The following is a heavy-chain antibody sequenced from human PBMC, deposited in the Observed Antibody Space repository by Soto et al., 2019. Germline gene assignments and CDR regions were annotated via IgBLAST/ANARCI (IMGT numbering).Heavy chain of an antibody. V-gene: IGHV3-9*01. D-gene: IGHD2-15*01. CDR3: AKALGYCSGGSCYPPLGSAFDI. CDR1: GFTFDDYA. CDR2: ISWNSGSI. J-gene: IGHJ3*02. Sequence: GGSLRLSCAASGFTFDDYAMHWVRQAPGKGLEWVSGISWNSGSIGYADSVKGRFTISRDNAKNSLYLQMNSLRAEDTALYYCAKALGYCSGGSCYPPLGSAFDIWGQGTMVTVSS.